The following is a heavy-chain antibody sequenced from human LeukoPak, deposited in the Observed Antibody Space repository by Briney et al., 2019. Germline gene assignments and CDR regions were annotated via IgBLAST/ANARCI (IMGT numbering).Heavy chain of an antibody. Sequence: ASVKVSCKASGYTFTGYYMHWVRQAPGQGLEWMGWINPNSGGTNYAQEFQGRVTMTRDTSISTAYMELSRLRSDDTAVYYCARDPTIFGVVKGFDPWGQGTLVTVSS. CDR1: GYTFTGYY. D-gene: IGHD3-3*01. CDR2: INPNSGGT. J-gene: IGHJ5*02. CDR3: ARDPTIFGVVKGFDP. V-gene: IGHV1-2*02.